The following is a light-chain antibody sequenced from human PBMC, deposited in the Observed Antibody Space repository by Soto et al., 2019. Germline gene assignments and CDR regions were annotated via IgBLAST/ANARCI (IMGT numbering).Light chain of an antibody. Sequence: QSVLTQPPSASGTPGQRVTISCSGSSSNIGSNTVNWYQQLPGTAPKVLMYSNDQRPSGVPDRFSGSKSGTSASLAISGLQSVDEVDYSCAAWDGSRKGCVFGGGTKVTVL. CDR2: SND. V-gene: IGLV1-44*01. J-gene: IGLJ3*02. CDR1: SSNIGSNT. CDR3: AAWDGSRKGCV.